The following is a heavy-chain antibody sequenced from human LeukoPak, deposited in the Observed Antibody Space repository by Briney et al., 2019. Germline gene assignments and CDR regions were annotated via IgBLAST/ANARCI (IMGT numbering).Heavy chain of an antibody. V-gene: IGHV4-59*01. CDR3: ARVFSYPLRAPFDP. J-gene: IGHJ5*02. CDR1: GGSISSYY. Sequence: SETLSLTCAVSGGSISSYYWSWIRQPPGKGLEWIGYIFYSGSTNYNPSLKSRVTISVDTSKNQFSLKLSSVTAADTAMYYCARVFSYPLRAPFDPWGQGTLVTVSS. CDR2: IFYSGST. D-gene: IGHD3-3*01.